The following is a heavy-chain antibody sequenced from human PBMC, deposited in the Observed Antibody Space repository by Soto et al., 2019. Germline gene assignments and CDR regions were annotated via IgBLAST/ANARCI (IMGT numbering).Heavy chain of an antibody. J-gene: IGHJ4*02. CDR1: GYTFTSYG. CDR3: ASMLVGATGFDY. CDR2: ISAYNGNT. Sequence: ASVKVSCKASGYTFTSYGISWVRQARGQGLEWMGWISAYNGNTNYAQKLQGRVTMTTDTSTGTAYMELRSLRSDDTAVYYCASMLVGATGFDYWGQGTLVTVSS. V-gene: IGHV1-18*04. D-gene: IGHD1-26*01.